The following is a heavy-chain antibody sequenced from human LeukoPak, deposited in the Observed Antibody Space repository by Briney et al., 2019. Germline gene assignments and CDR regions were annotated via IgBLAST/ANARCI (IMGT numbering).Heavy chain of an antibody. V-gene: IGHV1-18*01. D-gene: IGHD5-24*01. CDR2: ISPYNGNT. CDR1: GYTFRNYG. J-gene: IGHJ5*02. CDR3: ARGRRDGYNSWFDP. Sequence: ASVKVSCKTSGYTFRNYGITWVRQIPGQGLEWMGWISPYNGNTNYAQKLQGRVTMTTDTSTSTAYMELRSLTSDDTAVYYCARGRRDGYNSWFDPWGQGTLVTVSS.